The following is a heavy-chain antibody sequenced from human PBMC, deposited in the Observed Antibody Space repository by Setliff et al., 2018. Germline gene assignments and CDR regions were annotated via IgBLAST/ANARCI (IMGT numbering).Heavy chain of an antibody. Sequence: PSETLSLPCTVSDDSISSRRYYWCWFRQPAGKELEWIGQIYTSWSTNYNPSLKSRVTISLDTSKNQFSLSLTSVTAADTAVYYCARMSGFQYIDVWGKGTTVTVSS. V-gene: IGHV4-61*09. CDR3: ARMSGFQYIDV. J-gene: IGHJ6*03. CDR2: IYTSWST. CDR1: DDSISSRRYY. D-gene: IGHD3-3*01.